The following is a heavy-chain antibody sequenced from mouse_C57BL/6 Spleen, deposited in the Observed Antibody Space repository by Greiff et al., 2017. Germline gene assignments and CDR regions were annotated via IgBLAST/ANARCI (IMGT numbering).Heavy chain of an antibody. Sequence: VQLQQSGAELMKPGASVKLSCKATGYTFTGYWIEWVKQRPGHGLEWIGEILPGSSSTNYNEKFKGKATFTADTSSNTAYMQLSSLTTEDSAIYYCASEFITTVDPFAYWGQGTLVTVSA. CDR1: GYTFTGYW. CDR3: ASEFITTVDPFAY. D-gene: IGHD1-1*01. J-gene: IGHJ3*01. V-gene: IGHV1-9*01. CDR2: ILPGSSST.